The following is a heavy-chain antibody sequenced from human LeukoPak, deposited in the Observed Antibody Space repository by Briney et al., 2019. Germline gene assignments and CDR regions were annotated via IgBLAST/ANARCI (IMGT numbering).Heavy chain of an antibody. D-gene: IGHD3-3*01. CDR2: TSYDEANK. CDR3: ARTPTPYDPLGY. CDR1: GFTFSSYA. Sequence: SGGSLRLSCAASGFTFSSYAMHWVRQAPGKGLEWVAVTSYDEANKHYADSVKGRFTISRDNSKNTLYLQMNSLRGEDTAVYYCARTPTPYDPLGYWGQGTLVTVSP. J-gene: IGHJ4*02. V-gene: IGHV3-30-3*01.